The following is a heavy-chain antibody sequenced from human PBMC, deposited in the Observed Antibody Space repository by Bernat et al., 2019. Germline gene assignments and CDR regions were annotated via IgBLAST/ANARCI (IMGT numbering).Heavy chain of an antibody. V-gene: IGHV3-7*01. CDR3: ARGRYSYGYIADY. Sequence: EVQLVDSGGDLVQPGGSLRLSCAASGFTFSSYWMSWVRQAPGKGLEWVANIKQDGSEKYYVDSVKGRFTISRDNAKNSLYLQMTSLRADDTAVYYCARGRYSYGYIADYWGQGTLVTASS. CDR1: GFTFSSYW. D-gene: IGHD5-18*01. J-gene: IGHJ4*02. CDR2: IKQDGSEK.